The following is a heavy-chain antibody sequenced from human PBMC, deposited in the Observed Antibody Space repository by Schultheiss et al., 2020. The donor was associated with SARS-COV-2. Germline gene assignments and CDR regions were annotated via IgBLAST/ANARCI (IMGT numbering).Heavy chain of an antibody. J-gene: IGHJ5*02. CDR1: GYTFTGYY. V-gene: IGHV1-2*02. CDR3: ARSKGENWFDP. CDR2: INPNNGGT. Sequence: ASVKVSCKASGYTFTGYYMHWVRQAPGQGLEWMGWINPNNGGTRYPQKSQGRVTLTRDTSIGTVYMELSRLRSDDTAVYYCARSKGENWFDPWGQGTLVTVSS. D-gene: IGHD3-16*01.